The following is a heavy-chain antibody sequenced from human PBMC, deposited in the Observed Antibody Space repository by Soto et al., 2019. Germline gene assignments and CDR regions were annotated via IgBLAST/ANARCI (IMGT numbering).Heavy chain of an antibody. V-gene: IGHV3-13*05. J-gene: IGHJ6*02. Sequence: EVQLVESGGGVVQPGESLRLSCAASGFTFSAYDMHWVRQTTGKGLEWVSAIGAADDPYYLGSVKGRFTISRENAKNSSYLQMNSLRAEDTAVYYCARAYSGRLPRRADYYFAMDVRGQGTTVTVSS. D-gene: IGHD2-15*01. CDR1: GFTFSAYD. CDR2: IGAADDP. CDR3: ARAYSGRLPRRADYYFAMDV.